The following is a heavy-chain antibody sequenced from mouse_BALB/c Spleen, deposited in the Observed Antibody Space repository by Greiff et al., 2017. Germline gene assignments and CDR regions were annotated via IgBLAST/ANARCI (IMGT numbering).Heavy chain of an antibody. CDR2: ISSGSSTI. CDR1: GFTFSSFG. J-gene: IGHJ3*01. V-gene: IGHV5-17*02. CDR3: ARKGDYDYDDSWFAY. D-gene: IGHD2-4*01. Sequence: DVMLVESGGGLVQPGGSRKLSCAASGFTFSSFGMHWVRQAPEKGLEWVAYISSGSSTIYYADTVKGRFTISRDNPKNTLFLQMTSLRSEDTAMYYCARKGDYDYDDSWFAYWGQGTLVTVSA.